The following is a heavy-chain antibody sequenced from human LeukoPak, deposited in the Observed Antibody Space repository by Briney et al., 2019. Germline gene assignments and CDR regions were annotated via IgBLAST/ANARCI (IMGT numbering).Heavy chain of an antibody. CDR2: ISSSSSTI. Sequence: GGSLRLSCAATGFTFSSYSMSWVRQAPGKGLEWVSYISSSSSTIYYADSVKGRFTISRDNAKNSLYLQMNSLRAEDTAVYYCARRGDYAGGLGYYGMDVWGQGTTVTVSS. CDR3: ARRGDYAGGLGYYGMDV. V-gene: IGHV3-48*01. J-gene: IGHJ6*02. CDR1: GFTFSSYS. D-gene: IGHD4-17*01.